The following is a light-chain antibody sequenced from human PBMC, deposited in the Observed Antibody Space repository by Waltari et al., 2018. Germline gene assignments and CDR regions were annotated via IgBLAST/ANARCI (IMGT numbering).Light chain of an antibody. CDR3: HVWDTKTDHVV. Sequence: SYVLTQPPSVSVAPGTTARIPCGGNDLGSRSVHWYQRKPGQAPVLVVFDDSDRPSGIPGRFSGSNSANTATLTISRVEAGDEADYYCHVWDTKTDHVVFGGGTKLTVL. V-gene: IGLV3-21*03. J-gene: IGLJ2*01. CDR1: DLGSRS. CDR2: DDS.